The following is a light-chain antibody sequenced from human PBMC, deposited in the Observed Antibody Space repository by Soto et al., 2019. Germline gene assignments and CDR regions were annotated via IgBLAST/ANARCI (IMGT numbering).Light chain of an antibody. CDR3: QQYNKWPLT. J-gene: IGKJ1*01. V-gene: IGKV3-15*01. CDR2: GAS. Sequence: DIVLTHAPATQSPSPVQRPSLYCXASQSVSIDLAWYQQTPGQAPRLLIYGASTRATGIPVRFSGSASGTEFTLTISSLQSEDFTVYYCQQYNKWPLTFGQGTKVDIK. CDR1: QSVSID.